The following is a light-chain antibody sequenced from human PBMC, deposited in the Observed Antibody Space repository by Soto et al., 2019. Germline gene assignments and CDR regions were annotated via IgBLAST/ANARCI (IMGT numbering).Light chain of an antibody. V-gene: IGLV2-8*01. CDR1: ISDVGGYNF. J-gene: IGLJ2*01. CDR2: EVT. CDR3: SSYADTDIVI. Sequence: QSALTQPPSASGSPGQSVTISCAGTISDVGGYNFVSWYQQHPGKAPKLIIYEVTRRPSGVPDRFFGSKSGNTASLAVSGLRGEDEAYYYCSSYADTDIVIFGGGTKVTVL.